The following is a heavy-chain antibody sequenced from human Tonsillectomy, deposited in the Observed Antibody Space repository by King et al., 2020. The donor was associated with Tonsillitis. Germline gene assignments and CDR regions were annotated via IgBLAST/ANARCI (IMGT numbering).Heavy chain of an antibody. V-gene: IGHV1-46*01. D-gene: IGHD2-2*01. CDR2: INPSGGTT. CDR1: GYTFTSYY. Sequence: QVQLVQSGAEVKKPGASVKVSCKASGYTFTSYYMHWVRQAPGQGLEWMGMINPSGGTTSYAQKFQGRVTMTRDTSTNTVYMELGSLRSEDTAVYYCARDRPCSSASCYGGSWFDPWGQGTLVTVCS. J-gene: IGHJ5*02. CDR3: ARDRPCSSASCYGGSWFDP.